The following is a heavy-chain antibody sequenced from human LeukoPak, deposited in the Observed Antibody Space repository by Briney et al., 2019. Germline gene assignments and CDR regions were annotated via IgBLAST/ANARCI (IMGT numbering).Heavy chain of an antibody. CDR1: GFTFSSYA. V-gene: IGHV3-23*01. J-gene: IGHJ4*02. CDR2: ISGSGGST. D-gene: IGHD3-22*01. CDR3: AKEGHYYDSSGYYPFDY. Sequence: GGSLRLSCAASGFTFSSYAMSWVRQAPGKGVEWVSAISGSGGSTYYADSVKGRFTISRDNSKNTLYLQMNSLRAEDTAVYYCAKEGHYYDSSGYYPFDYWGQGTLVTVSS.